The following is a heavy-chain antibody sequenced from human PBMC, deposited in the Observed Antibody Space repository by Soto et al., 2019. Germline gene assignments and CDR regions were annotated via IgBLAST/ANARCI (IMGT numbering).Heavy chain of an antibody. V-gene: IGHV4-34*01. CDR1: GGSFSGYY. Sequence: SETLSLTCAVYGGSFSGYYWSWIRQPPGKGLEWIGEINHSGSTNYNPSLKSRVTISVDTSKNQFSLKLSAVPAADTAVYYCARGLIYYDSSGYYYYYGMDVWGQGTTVTVSS. J-gene: IGHJ6*02. CDR3: ARGLIYYDSSGYYYYYGMDV. D-gene: IGHD3-22*01. CDR2: INHSGST.